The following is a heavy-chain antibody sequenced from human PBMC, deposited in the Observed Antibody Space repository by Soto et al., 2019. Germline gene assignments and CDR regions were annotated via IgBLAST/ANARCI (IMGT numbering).Heavy chain of an antibody. CDR3: AVAVAGPTAIGY. D-gene: IGHD6-19*01. CDR1: GFTFSSYW. V-gene: IGHV3-74*01. J-gene: IGHJ4*02. Sequence: EAQLVESGGGLVQPGGSLRLSCAASGFTFSSYWMHWVRQAPGKGLVWVSRINSDGSSTSYADSVKGRFTISRDNAKNTLYLQMHSLRAEDTAVYYCAVAVAGPTAIGYWGQGTLVTVSS. CDR2: INSDGSST.